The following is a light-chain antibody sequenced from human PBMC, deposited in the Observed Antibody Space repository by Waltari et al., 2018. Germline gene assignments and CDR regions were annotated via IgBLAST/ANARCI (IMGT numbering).Light chain of an antibody. V-gene: IGKV3-15*01. CDR2: AAS. CDR3: QQYNNWPPQDA. CDR1: QSVGGN. Sequence: EIVMTQSPATLCVSAGETATLSCRASQSVGGNLAWYQQKPGQAPRLLIYAASTRATGIPGRFSGRGSGTEFTLTISSLQSEDFAIYYCQQYNNWPPQDAFGQGTKLEIK. J-gene: IGKJ2*01.